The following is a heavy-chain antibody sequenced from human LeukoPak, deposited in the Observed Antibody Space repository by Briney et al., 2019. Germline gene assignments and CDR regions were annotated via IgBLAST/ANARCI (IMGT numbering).Heavy chain of an antibody. CDR1: GGSISSGSYY. CDR3: ARDYPPWGYLH. CDR2: IYTSGST. D-gene: IGHD3-16*01. J-gene: IGHJ4*02. Sequence: SETLSLTCTVSGGSISSGSYYWSWIRQPAGKGLEWMGRIYTSGSTNYNPSLKSRVTISVDTSKNQFSLKLSSVTAADTAVYYCARDYPPWGYLHWGQGTLVTVSS. V-gene: IGHV4-61*02.